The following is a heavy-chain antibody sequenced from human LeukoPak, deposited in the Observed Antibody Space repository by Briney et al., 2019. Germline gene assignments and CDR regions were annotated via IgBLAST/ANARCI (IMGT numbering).Heavy chain of an antibody. Sequence: SETLSLTCAVYGGSFSGYYWSWIRQPPGKGLEWIGEINHSGSTNYNPSLKSRVTISVDTSKNQFSLKLSSVTAADTAVYYCARTGGILWWGAFDYWGQGTLVTVSS. J-gene: IGHJ4*02. CDR2: INHSGST. V-gene: IGHV4-34*01. D-gene: IGHD2-21*01. CDR3: ARTGGILWWGAFDY. CDR1: GGSFSGYY.